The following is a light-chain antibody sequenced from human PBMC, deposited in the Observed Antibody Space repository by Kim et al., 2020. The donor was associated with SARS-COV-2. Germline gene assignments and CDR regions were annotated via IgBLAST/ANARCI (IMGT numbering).Light chain of an antibody. CDR2: DAS. J-gene: IGKJ4*01. CDR1: QSVSSY. CDR3: QQRSNWPT. V-gene: IGKV3-11*01. Sequence: SLSPGEIATLSCRASQSVSSYLSWYQQKPGQAPRLLIYDASNRATGIPARFSGSGSGTDFTLTISSLEPEDFAVYYCQQRSNWPTFGGGTKVEIK.